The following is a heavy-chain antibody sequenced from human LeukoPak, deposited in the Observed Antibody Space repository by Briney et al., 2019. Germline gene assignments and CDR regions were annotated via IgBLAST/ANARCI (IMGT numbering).Heavy chain of an antibody. CDR3: ARGLTTVTNSRYYYYYMDV. Sequence: LSLTCAVYGGSFSGYYWSWIRKAPGKGQEWVSYISSSGSTIYYADSVKGRFTISRDNAKNSLYLQMNSLRAEDTAVYYCARGLTTVTNSRYYYYYMDVWGKGTTVTISS. V-gene: IGHV3-11*01. J-gene: IGHJ6*03. CDR2: ISSSGSTI. CDR1: GGSFSGYY. D-gene: IGHD4-17*01.